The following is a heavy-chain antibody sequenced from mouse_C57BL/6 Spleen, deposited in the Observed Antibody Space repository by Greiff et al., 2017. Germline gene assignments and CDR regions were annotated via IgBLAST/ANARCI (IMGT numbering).Heavy chain of an antibody. CDR3: ARSGDGHWYFDV. D-gene: IGHD1-1*01. Sequence: QVQLQQPGAELVRPGTSVKLSCKASGYTFTSYWMHWVKQRPGQGLEWIGVIDPSDSYTNYNQKFKGKATLTVDTSSSTAYMQLSSLTSEDSAVYYCARSGDGHWYFDVWGTGTTVTVSS. J-gene: IGHJ1*03. V-gene: IGHV1-59*01. CDR2: IDPSDSYT. CDR1: GYTFTSYW.